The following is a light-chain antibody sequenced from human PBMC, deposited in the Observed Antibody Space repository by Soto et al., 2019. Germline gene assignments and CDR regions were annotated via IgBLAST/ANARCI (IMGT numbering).Light chain of an antibody. CDR3: QHGYVAPYS. CDR1: QDINVY. V-gene: IGKV1-39*01. CDR2: SAS. J-gene: IGKJ2*03. Sequence: DIPLTQSPSSVSASIGDTVTITCRASQDINVYLNWYQQKPGEVPKLLIYSASTLHSGVPSRFTGSGSETDFTLTIRSLQPEDFATYYCQHGYVAPYSFGQGTKVDIK.